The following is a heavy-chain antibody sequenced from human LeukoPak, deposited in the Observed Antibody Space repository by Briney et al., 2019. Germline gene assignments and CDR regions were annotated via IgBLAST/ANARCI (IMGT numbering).Heavy chain of an antibody. Sequence: GGSLRLSCAASGFSFTDYRMNWVRQAPGKGLEWISNIRTTAEGAKYAYYADSVKGRVTISRDDGKNTLYLHMNSLRDDDKAVYYCATVQRYAFDYWGQGILVTVSS. V-gene: IGHV3-48*02. CDR2: IRTTAEGAKYA. CDR3: ATVQRYAFDY. CDR1: GFSFTDYR. J-gene: IGHJ4*02. D-gene: IGHD1-1*01.